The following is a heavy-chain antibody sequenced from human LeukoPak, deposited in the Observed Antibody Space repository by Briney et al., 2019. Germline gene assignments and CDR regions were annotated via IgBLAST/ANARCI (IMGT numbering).Heavy chain of an antibody. CDR1: GGSIGSYY. D-gene: IGHD3-22*01. V-gene: IGHV4-59*08. J-gene: IGHJ4*02. CDR2: IYYSGSI. CDR3: ARGYWYDSSGYYRSFDH. Sequence: SETLSLTCSVSGGSIGSYYWSWIRQPPGKGLEWIGYIYYSGSINYNPSLKSRVTISVDTSKTQFSLKLSSVTAADTAVYYCARGYWYDSSGYYRSFDHWGQGTLVTVSS.